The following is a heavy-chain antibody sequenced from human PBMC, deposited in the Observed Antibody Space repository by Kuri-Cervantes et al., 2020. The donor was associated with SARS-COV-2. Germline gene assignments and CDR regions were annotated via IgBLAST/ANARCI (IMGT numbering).Heavy chain of an antibody. CDR1: GGSISSYY. J-gene: IGHJ4*02. CDR2: IYYSGST. Sequence: ESLKISCTVSGGSISSYYWSWIRQPPGKGLEWIGYIYYSGSTYYNPSLKSRVTISVDTSKNQFSLKLSSVTAADTAVYYCARLGGSGWPRYFDYWGQGTLVTVSS. V-gene: IGHV4-59*04. CDR3: ARLGGSGWPRYFDY. D-gene: IGHD6-19*01.